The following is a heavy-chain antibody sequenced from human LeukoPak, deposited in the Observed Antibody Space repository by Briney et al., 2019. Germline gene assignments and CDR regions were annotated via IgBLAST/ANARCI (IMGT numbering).Heavy chain of an antibody. V-gene: IGHV4-59*10. CDR2: IYTSGST. CDR3: ARDPYSSGWFDY. CDR1: GGSFSGYY. D-gene: IGHD6-19*01. J-gene: IGHJ4*02. Sequence: SETLSLTCAVYGGSFSGYYWSWIRQPAGKGLEWIGRIYTSGSTNYNPSLKSRVTMSVDTSKNQFSLKLSSVTAADTAVYYCARDPYSSGWFDYWGQGTLVTVSS.